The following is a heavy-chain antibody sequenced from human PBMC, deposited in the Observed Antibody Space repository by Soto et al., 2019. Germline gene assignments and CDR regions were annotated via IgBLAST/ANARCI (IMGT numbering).Heavy chain of an antibody. CDR1: GGSISSGGYY. CDR2: IYYSGST. CDR3: ARRSIAAAGWWFDP. J-gene: IGHJ5*02. D-gene: IGHD6-13*01. V-gene: IGHV4-31*03. Sequence: SETLSLTCTVSGGSISSGGYYWSWIRQHPGKGLEWIGYIYYSGSTYYNPSLKSRVTISVDTSKNQFSLKLSSVTAADTAVYYCARRSIAAAGWWFDPWGQGTQVTVSS.